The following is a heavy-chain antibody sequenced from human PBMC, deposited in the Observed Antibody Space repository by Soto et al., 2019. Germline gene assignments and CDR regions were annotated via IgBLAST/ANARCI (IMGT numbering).Heavy chain of an antibody. D-gene: IGHD2-2*02. Sequence: RASVKVSCKASGDTFSSYAISWVRQAPGQGLEWMGGIIPIFGTANYAQKFQGRVTITADESTSTAYMELSSLRSEDTAVYYCAGVVPAAIRWWFDPWGQGTLVTVSS. J-gene: IGHJ5*02. CDR3: AGVVPAAIRWWFDP. V-gene: IGHV1-69*13. CDR1: GDTFSSYA. CDR2: IIPIFGTA.